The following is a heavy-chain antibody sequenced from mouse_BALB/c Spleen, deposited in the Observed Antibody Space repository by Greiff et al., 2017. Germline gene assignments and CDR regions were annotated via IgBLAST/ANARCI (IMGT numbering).Heavy chain of an antibody. D-gene: IGHD2-2*01. J-gene: IGHJ2*01. V-gene: IGHV3-2*02. Sequence: EVKLMESGPGLVKPSQSLSLTCTVTGYSITSDYAWNWIRQFPGNKLEWMGYISYSGSTSYNPSLKSRISITRDTSKNQFFLQLNSVTTEDTATYYCARGYHFDYWGQGTTLTVSS. CDR3: ARGYHFDY. CDR2: ISYSGST. CDR1: GYSITSDYA.